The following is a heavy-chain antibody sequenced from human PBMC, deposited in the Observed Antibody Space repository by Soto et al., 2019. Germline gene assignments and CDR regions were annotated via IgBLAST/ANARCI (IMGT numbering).Heavy chain of an antibody. V-gene: IGHV4-38-2*01. CDR2: IYHGWST. CDR1: GYSISSGYY. CDR3: ARVGPWVPYYYDSSPYTFENWFDP. Sequence: SETLSLTCAVSGYSISSGYYWGCLRQPPGKGREWIGSIYHGWSTYYNPSLNSRVTLSIDMTNNHVSLILNSVTAADTAVYYCARVGPWVPYYYDSSPYTFENWFDPWGQGTRGTVS. J-gene: IGHJ5*02. D-gene: IGHD3-22*01.